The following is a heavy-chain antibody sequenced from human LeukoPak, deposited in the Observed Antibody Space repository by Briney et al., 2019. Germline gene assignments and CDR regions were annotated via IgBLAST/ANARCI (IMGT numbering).Heavy chain of an antibody. CDR3: GRDLGSGAFDI. CDR1: LFAFSDYY. Sequence: GGALRLSCAASLFAFSDYYMSWIRQAPGGGRAGISYISSSGNTIHDADSLKGRFTISRDNARNSLYLQMNSLRVEDTAVYYCGRDLGSGAFDIWGQGTMVTVSS. D-gene: IGHD3-10*01. V-gene: IGHV3-11*04. CDR2: ISSSGNTI. J-gene: IGHJ3*02.